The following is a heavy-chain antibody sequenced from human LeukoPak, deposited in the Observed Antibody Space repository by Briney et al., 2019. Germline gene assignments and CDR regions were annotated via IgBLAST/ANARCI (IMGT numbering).Heavy chain of an antibody. CDR1: GYSFTSYW. J-gene: IGHJ5*02. Sequence: GESLKISCKGSGYSFTSYWIGWVRQMPGKGLEWMGIINPSDSDARSSPSFRGHVTISADKSISTAYLQWSSLRASDTAMYYCARLSKVAIRSNNWFDPWGQGTLVTVSS. D-gene: IGHD2-2*01. CDR2: INPSDSDA. V-gene: IGHV5-51*01. CDR3: ARLSKVAIRSNNWFDP.